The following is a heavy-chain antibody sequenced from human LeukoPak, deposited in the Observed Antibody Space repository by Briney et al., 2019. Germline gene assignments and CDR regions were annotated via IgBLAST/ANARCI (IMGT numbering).Heavy chain of an antibody. CDR3: VRHDGRSGGTMGAWDY. CDR2: IYHSGTT. Sequence: SETLSLTCAVSGGSIISSSYNWGWIRQPPGKGLEWIGTIYHSGTTYYNPSLKSRVTISVDTSKNQFFLKLSSVTAADTAVYYCVRHDGRSGGTMGAWDYWGQGSLVTVSS. CDR1: GGSIISSSYN. V-gene: IGHV4-39*01. J-gene: IGHJ4*02. D-gene: IGHD1-1*01.